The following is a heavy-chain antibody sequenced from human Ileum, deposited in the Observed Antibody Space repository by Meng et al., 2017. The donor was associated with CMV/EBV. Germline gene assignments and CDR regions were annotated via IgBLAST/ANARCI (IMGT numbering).Heavy chain of an antibody. CDR1: CDSISSGHYY. V-gene: IGHV4-30-4*01. J-gene: IGHJ4*02. D-gene: IGHD6-6*01. CDR3: ARVWGIAVRPLDY. CDR2: IHDSGST. Sequence: GPALVTPTPPLSPTCTVSCDSISSGHYYWSWIRQTPGKGLEWIGHIHDSGSTYYNPSLQSRVTISVDTSKNQFSLKLSSVTAADTAVYYCARVWGIAVRPLDYWGQGTLVTVSS.